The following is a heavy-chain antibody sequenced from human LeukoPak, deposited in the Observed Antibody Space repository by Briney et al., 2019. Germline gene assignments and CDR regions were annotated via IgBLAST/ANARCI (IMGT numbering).Heavy chain of an antibody. CDR3: AKDDSHYGMDV. D-gene: IGHD2-21*02. CDR1: GFTFSSYA. V-gene: IGHV3-30-3*01. J-gene: IGHJ6*02. Sequence: GRSPSLSCAASGFTFSSYAMHWVRQAPGKGLEWVAVISYDGSNKYYADSVKGRFTISRDNSKNTLYLQMNSLRAEDTAVYYCAKDDSHYGMDVWGQGTTVTVSS. CDR2: ISYDGSNK.